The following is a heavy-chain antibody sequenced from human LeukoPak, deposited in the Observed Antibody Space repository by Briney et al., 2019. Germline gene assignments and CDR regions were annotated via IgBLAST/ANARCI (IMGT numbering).Heavy chain of an antibody. V-gene: IGHV5-51*01. CDR1: GYSFTSYW. CDR3: ARIAGTDYYDSSGGTFDY. D-gene: IGHD3-22*01. Sequence: GESLKISCQGSGYSFTSYWIGWVRQMPGKGLEWMGIIYPGDSDTRYSPSFQGQVTISADKSISTAYLQWSSLKASDTAMYYCARIAGTDYYDSSGGTFDYWGQGTLVTVSS. J-gene: IGHJ4*02. CDR2: IYPGDSDT.